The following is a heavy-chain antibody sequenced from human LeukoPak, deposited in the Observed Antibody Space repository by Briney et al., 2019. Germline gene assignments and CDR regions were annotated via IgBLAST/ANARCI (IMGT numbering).Heavy chain of an antibody. J-gene: IGHJ6*02. CDR1: GFTFSDYY. CDR3: ARDAGLRELDV. D-gene: IGHD5-24*01. CDR2: IYSGGST. V-gene: IGHV3-53*01. Sequence: PGGSLRLSCAASGFTFSDYYMSWVRQAPGKGLEWVSVIYSGGSTYYADSVKGRFTISRDNSKNTLYLQMNSLRAEDTAVYYCARDAGLRELDVWGQGTTVTVSS.